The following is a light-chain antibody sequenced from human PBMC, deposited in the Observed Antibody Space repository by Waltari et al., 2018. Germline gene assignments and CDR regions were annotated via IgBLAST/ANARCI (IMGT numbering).Light chain of an antibody. V-gene: IGKV3D-15*01. J-gene: IGKJ2*01. Sequence: DIAMTQSPATLSLSPGERATLSCRASQSVNRNLALYQQKPGQPPRLLIYGVSSRATGIPDRFTGSGSGMEFTLTISSLEPEDVGIYHCQQSIQWPYTFGQGTKVEIK. CDR1: QSVNRN. CDR3: QQSIQWPYT. CDR2: GVS.